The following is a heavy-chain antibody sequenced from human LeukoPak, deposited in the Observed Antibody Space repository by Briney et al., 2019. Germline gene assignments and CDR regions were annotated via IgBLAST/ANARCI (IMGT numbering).Heavy chain of an antibody. J-gene: IGHJ4*02. Sequence: PSETLSLTCTVSGYSISSGYYWGWIRQPPGKGLEWIGSIYHSGSTYYNPSLKSRVTISVDTSKNQFSLKLSSVTAADTAVYYCARVSGYDLFTFDYWGQGTLVTVSS. V-gene: IGHV4-38-2*02. D-gene: IGHD5-12*01. CDR3: ARVSGYDLFTFDY. CDR2: IYHSGST. CDR1: GYSISSGYY.